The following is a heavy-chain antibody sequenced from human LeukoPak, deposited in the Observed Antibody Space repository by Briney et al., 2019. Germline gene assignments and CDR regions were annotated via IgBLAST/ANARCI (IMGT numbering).Heavy chain of an antibody. V-gene: IGHV3-30*02. CDR3: ARDLGYDSSGYYYVHYYGMDV. J-gene: IGHJ6*02. D-gene: IGHD3-22*01. CDR2: MWFDGSNK. Sequence: GGSLRLSCAASGFTFSNYGMHWVRQAPGKGLEWVAIMWFDGSNKYYADSVKGRFTISRDNSKNTLYLQMNSLRAEDTAVYYCARDLGYDSSGYYYVHYYGMDVWGQGITVTVSS. CDR1: GFTFSNYG.